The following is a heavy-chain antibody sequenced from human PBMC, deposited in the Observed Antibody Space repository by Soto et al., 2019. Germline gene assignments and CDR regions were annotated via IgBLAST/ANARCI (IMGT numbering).Heavy chain of an antibody. J-gene: IGHJ5*02. CDR1: GYSFSNYW. CDR3: ARHEMYYYDSSGYSVWFDP. Sequence: PGESLKISCKGSGYSFSNYWIGWVRQKPGKGLEWMGIIYPGDSDTRYSPSFQGQVTISADKSISTAYLQWSSLKASDTAMYYCARHEMYYYDSSGYSVWFDPWGQGTRVTVSS. D-gene: IGHD3-22*01. V-gene: IGHV5-51*01. CDR2: IYPGDSDT.